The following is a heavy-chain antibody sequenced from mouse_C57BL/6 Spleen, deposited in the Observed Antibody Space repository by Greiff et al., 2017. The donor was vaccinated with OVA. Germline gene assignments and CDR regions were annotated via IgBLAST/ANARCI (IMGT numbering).Heavy chain of an antibody. Sequence: EVKLMESGAELVKPGASVKLSCTASGFNIKDYYMHWVKQRTEQGLEWIGRIDPEDGETKYAPKFQGKATITADTSSNTAYLQLSSLTSEDTAVYYCARRADYGSSLFAYWGQGTLVTVSA. CDR3: ARRADYGSSLFAY. V-gene: IGHV14-2*01. J-gene: IGHJ3*01. CDR2: IDPEDGET. CDR1: GFNIKDYY. D-gene: IGHD1-1*01.